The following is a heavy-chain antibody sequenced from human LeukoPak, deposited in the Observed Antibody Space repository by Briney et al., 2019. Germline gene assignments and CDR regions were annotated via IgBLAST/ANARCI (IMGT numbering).Heavy chain of an antibody. CDR3: ATDFQDDDSSGLI. V-gene: IGHV3-23*01. CDR2: ISGSGGST. Sequence: GGSLRLSCVASGLTFSSYVMNWVRHAPGQGLEWVSAISGSGGSTYYADSVKGRFTISRDNSKSTLHLQMDSLRADDTAVYYCATDFQDDDSSGLIWGQGTTVTVSP. CDR1: GLTFSSYV. D-gene: IGHD3-22*01. J-gene: IGHJ3*02.